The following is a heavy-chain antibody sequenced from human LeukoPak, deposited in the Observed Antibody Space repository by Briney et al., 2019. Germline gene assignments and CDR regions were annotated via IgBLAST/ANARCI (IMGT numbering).Heavy chain of an antibody. CDR3: ARDRPLYDFWSGYLEPGHWFDP. CDR1: GGSFSGYY. CDR2: INHSGST. D-gene: IGHD3-3*01. Sequence: SETLSLTCAVYGGSFSGYYWSWIRQPPGKGLEWIGEINHSGSTNYNPSLKSRVTISVDTSKDQFSLKLSSVTAADTAVYYCARDRPLYDFWSGYLEPGHWFDPWGQGTLVTVSS. V-gene: IGHV4-34*01. J-gene: IGHJ5*02.